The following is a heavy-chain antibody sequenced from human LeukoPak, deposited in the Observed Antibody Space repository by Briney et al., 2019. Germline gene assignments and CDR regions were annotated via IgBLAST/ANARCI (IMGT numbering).Heavy chain of an antibody. CDR2: ISSSGSTI. CDR1: GFTFSSYE. J-gene: IGHJ1*01. V-gene: IGHV3-48*03. CDR3: ARGPYSGSYAEYFQH. D-gene: IGHD1-26*01. Sequence: PGGSLRLSCAASGFTFSSYEMNWVRQAPGQGLEWVSYISSSGSTIYYADSVKGRFTISRDDAKNSLYLQMNSLRAEDTAVYYCARGPYSGSYAEYFQHWGQGTLVTVSS.